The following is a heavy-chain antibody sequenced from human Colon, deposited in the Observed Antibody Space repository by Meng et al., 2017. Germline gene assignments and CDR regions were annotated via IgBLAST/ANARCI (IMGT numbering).Heavy chain of an antibody. J-gene: IGHJ4*02. D-gene: IGHD2-2*01. CDR3: ARNPVIPDARTFDF. V-gene: IGHV4-30-4*01. CDR1: GGSINSADYY. Sequence: QVQLQESGPGVVMPSQTLSLTCTISGGSINSADYYWNWIRQSPGKGLEWLGYIHSSGNTYYTPSLKSRLTMSLDTSKNQFSLRLTSVTAADTAVYYCARNPVIPDARTFDFWSQGALVTVSS. CDR2: IHSSGNT.